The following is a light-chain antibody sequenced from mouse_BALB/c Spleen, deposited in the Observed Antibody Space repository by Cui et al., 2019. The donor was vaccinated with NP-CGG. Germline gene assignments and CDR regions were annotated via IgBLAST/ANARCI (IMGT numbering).Light chain of an antibody. CDR1: TGAVTTNNY. Sequence: HAVGTQESALTTSPGETVTLTCRSSTGAVTTNNYANWVQEKPDHLFTGLIGGTNNRAPGVPARFSGSLIGDKAALTITGAQTEDEAIYFCALWYSNHWVFGGGTKLTVL. CDR2: GTN. CDR3: ALWYSNHWV. V-gene: IGLV1*01. J-gene: IGLJ1*01.